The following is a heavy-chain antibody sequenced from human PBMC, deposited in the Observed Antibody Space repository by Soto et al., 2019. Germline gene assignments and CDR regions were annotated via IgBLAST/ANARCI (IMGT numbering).Heavy chain of an antibody. J-gene: IGHJ4*02. CDR2: ISGSGSYI. V-gene: IGHV3-23*01. CDR3: AKGDGRNSVDY. D-gene: IGHD2-21*01. CDR1: GFIFSSYV. Sequence: VGSLRLSCAASGFIFSSYVMTWVRQAPGKGLEWVSAISGSGSYIYYADSVRGRFTISRDNSKNTLYLQMNSLTVEDTAVYYCAKGDGRNSVDYWGQGTLVTVSS.